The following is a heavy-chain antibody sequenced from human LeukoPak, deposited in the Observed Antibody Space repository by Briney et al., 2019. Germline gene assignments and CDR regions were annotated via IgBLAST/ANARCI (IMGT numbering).Heavy chain of an antibody. D-gene: IGHD2-2*01. CDR2: IYYSGST. J-gene: IGHJ6*02. Sequence: PSETLSLTCTVSGGSISSSSYYWGWIRQPPGKGLEWIGSIYYSGSTYYNPSLKSRVTISVDTSKNQFSLKLSSVTAADTAVYYCASPPMDCSSTSCFPMDVWGQGTTVTVSS. CDR3: ASPPMDCSSTSCFPMDV. V-gene: IGHV4-39*07. CDR1: GGSISSSSYY.